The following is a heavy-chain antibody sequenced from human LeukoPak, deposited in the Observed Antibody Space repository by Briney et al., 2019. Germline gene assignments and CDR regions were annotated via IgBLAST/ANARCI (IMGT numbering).Heavy chain of an antibody. Sequence: SETLSLTCTVSGGSICSYYWSWIRQPPGKSLEWIGYIYYSGSTNYNPSLKSRVTISIDTSKNQFSLKLSSVTAADTAVYYCARHVYDGDYYFDYWGQGTLVTVSS. D-gene: IGHD4-17*01. CDR3: ARHVYDGDYYFDY. CDR2: IYYSGST. J-gene: IGHJ4*02. CDR1: GGSICSYY. V-gene: IGHV4-59*08.